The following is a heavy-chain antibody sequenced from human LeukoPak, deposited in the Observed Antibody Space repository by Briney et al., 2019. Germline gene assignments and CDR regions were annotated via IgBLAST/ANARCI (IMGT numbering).Heavy chain of an antibody. J-gene: IGHJ3*02. CDR3: AREYGGHQVAFDI. D-gene: IGHD4-23*01. CDR1: GGSISSGSYY. Sequence: SQTLSLTCTVSGGSISSGSYYWSWIRQPPGKGLEWIGYIYDSGSTNYNPSLKSRVTISVDTSKNQFSLKLSSVTAADTAVYYCAREYGGHQVAFDIWGQGTMVTVSS. V-gene: IGHV4-61*01. CDR2: IYDSGST.